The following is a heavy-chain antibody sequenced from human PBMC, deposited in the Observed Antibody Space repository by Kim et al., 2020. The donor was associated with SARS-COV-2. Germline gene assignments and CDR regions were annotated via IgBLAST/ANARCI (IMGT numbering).Heavy chain of an antibody. CDR2: INHSGST. CDR3: ARGSVKFQH. CDR1: GGSFSGYY. Sequence: SETLSLTCAVYGGSFSGYYWSWIRQPPGKGLEWIGEINHSGSTNYNPSLKSRVTISVDTSKNQFSLKLSSVTAADTAVYYCARGSVKFQHWGQGTLVTVSS. V-gene: IGHV4-34*01. J-gene: IGHJ1*01.